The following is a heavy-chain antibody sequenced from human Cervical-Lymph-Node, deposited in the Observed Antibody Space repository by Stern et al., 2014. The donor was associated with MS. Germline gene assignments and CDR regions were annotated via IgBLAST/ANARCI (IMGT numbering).Heavy chain of an antibody. V-gene: IGHV4-30-2*01. D-gene: IGHD3-22*01. CDR3: ARAADSPGFVGFYFDY. CDR1: GGSISSGFYS. CDR2: IYHSGST. J-gene: IGHJ4*02. Sequence: QLQLQESGPGLLKPSQTLSLTCGVSGGSISSGFYSWTWIRQPPGKGLEWIANIYHSGSTYYNPSLKSRVTISVDKSKNQFSLKLTSVTAADTAVYYCARAADSPGFVGFYFDYWGQGALVSVSS.